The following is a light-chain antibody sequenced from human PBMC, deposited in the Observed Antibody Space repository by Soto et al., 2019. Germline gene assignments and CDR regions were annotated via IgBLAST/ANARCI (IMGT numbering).Light chain of an antibody. CDR1: SSDVGSFSL. Sequence: QSALTQPASVSGSPGQSITISCTGTSSDVGSFSLVSWYQVHPGKAPKVMIYEGYKRPSGVSDRFSGSKSAYTASLTISGLQAKDEADYYCCSYAGSSTPVVFGGGTKLTVL. V-gene: IGLV2-23*01. CDR3: CSYAGSSTPVV. J-gene: IGLJ2*01. CDR2: EGY.